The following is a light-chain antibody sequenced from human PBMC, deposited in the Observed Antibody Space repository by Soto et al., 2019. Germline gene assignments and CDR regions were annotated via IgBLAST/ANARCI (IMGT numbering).Light chain of an antibody. CDR1: SSNIGAGYD. CDR3: RSYGSSRSGSYV. V-gene: IGLV1-40*01. CDR2: GNN. Sequence: QSVLTQPPSVSGAPGQRVTISCTGSSSNIGAGYDVHWYQRLPGTAPKVLIYGNNNRPSGVLDRFSGSKSGTSASLAITGLHAEDEDDYYCRSYGSSRSGSYVFGAGTKVTVL. J-gene: IGLJ1*01.